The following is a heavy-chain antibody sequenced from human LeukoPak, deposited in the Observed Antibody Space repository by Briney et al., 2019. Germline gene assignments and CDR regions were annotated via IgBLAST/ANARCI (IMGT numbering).Heavy chain of an antibody. CDR2: ISSSGSTI. CDR1: GFTFSNYD. J-gene: IGHJ4*02. CDR3: ARETHLATHFFDY. V-gene: IGHV3-48*03. Sequence: GGSLRLPCAASGFTFSNYDMNWVRQAPGKGLEWVSYISSSGSTIYYADSVKGRFTISRDNAKNSLYLQMNSLRAEDTAVYYCARETHLATHFFDYWGQGTLVTVSS. D-gene: IGHD3-3*02.